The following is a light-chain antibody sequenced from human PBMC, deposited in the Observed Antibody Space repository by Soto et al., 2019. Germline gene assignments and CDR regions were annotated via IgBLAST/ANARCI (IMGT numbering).Light chain of an antibody. CDR3: ISYAGSNKPA. V-gene: IGLV2-8*01. CDR1: SSDVGGYNY. CDR2: NVN. J-gene: IGLJ2*01. Sequence: QSVLTQPPSASGSPGQSVAISCSGTSSDVGGYNYVSWYQQHPGKAPKLMIYNVNQRPSGVPDRFSGSKSGNTASLTVSGLQAEDEADYYCISYAGSNKPAFGGGTKLTVL.